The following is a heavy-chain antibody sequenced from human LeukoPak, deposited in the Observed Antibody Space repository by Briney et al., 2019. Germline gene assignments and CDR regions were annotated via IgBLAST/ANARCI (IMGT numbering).Heavy chain of an antibody. J-gene: IGHJ3*02. D-gene: IGHD6-19*01. Sequence: TSETLSLTCTVSGGSISSGGYYWSWIRQHPGKGLEWIGYIYYSGSTYYNPSLKSRVTISVDTSKNQFSLKLSSVIAADTAVYYCARGAVAVHAFDIWGQGTMVTVSS. CDR3: ARGAVAVHAFDI. CDR2: IYYSGST. V-gene: IGHV4-31*03. CDR1: GGSISSGGYY.